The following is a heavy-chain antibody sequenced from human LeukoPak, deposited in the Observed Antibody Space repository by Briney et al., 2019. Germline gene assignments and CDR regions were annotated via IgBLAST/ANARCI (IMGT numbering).Heavy chain of an antibody. J-gene: IGHJ6*03. CDR2: MNPNSGNT. V-gene: IGHV1-8*01. CDR3: ARGVSITIFGVVRVYYMDV. D-gene: IGHD3-3*01. Sequence: ASVKVSCKASGYTFTSYDINWVRQATGQGLEWMGWMNPNSGNTGYAQKFQGRVTMTRNTSISTAYMELSSLRSEDTAMYYCARGVSITIFGVVRVYYMDVWGKGTTVTVSS. CDR1: GYTFTSYD.